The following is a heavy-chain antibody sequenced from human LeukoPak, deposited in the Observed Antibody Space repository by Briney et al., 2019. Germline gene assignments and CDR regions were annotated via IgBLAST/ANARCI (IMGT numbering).Heavy chain of an antibody. Sequence: GGSLGLSCAASGFTFSSYWMSWVRQAPGKGLEWVANIKQDGSEKYYVDSVKGRFTISRDNAKNSLYLQMNSLRAEDTAVYYCAREEVVPAAYYYYYYMDVWGKGTTVTVSS. CDR2: IKQDGSEK. V-gene: IGHV3-7*01. CDR1: GFTFSSYW. CDR3: AREEVVPAAYYYYYYMDV. J-gene: IGHJ6*03. D-gene: IGHD2-2*01.